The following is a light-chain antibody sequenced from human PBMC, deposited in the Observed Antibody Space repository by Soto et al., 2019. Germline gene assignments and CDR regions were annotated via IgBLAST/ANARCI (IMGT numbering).Light chain of an antibody. Sequence: DIQMTQSPSTLSASVGDRVTIACRASQSISTWLAWYQHKPGKAPKLLMHDASSLETGDPSRFSGSGSGTEFPLTFNSLQPDDFATYYCQQYSAYATFGQGTKVEIK. CDR2: DAS. CDR3: QQYSAYAT. V-gene: IGKV1-5*01. J-gene: IGKJ1*01. CDR1: QSISTW.